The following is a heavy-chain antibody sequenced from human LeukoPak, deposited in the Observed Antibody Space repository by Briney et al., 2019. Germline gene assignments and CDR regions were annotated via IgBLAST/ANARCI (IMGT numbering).Heavy chain of an antibody. D-gene: IGHD5-12*01. CDR3: ARGTERTRISGYYSFDY. CDR1: GGSLSVHF. V-gene: IGHV4-4*07. J-gene: IGHJ4*02. CDR2: IRWGTA. Sequence: SDTLSLTRTVSGGSLSVHFWTWIRQPAGKGLEWIARIRWGTAYYTPSLESRVTTSLDTSNNHFSLKVTSVTAADTAVYYCARGTERTRISGYYSFDYWGRGILVTVSS.